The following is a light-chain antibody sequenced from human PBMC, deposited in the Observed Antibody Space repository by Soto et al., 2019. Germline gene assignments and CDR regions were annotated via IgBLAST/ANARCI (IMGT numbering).Light chain of an antibody. CDR2: EVS. J-gene: IGLJ2*01. Sequence: QSALTQPPSASGSPGQSVTISCTGTSSDVGAYNYVSWYQQHPGKAPKLMIYEVSKRPPGVPDRFSGSKSGNTASLTISGLQAEDEADYYCCSYAGSSSFGVFGGGTKLTVL. V-gene: IGLV2-8*01. CDR3: CSYAGSSSFGV. CDR1: SSDVGAYNY.